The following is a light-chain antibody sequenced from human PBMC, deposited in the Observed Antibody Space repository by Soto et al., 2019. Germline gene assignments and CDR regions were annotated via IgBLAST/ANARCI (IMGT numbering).Light chain of an antibody. CDR2: GAS. J-gene: IGKJ1*01. CDR1: QSISSSN. CDR3: QQYGSSPRT. V-gene: IGKV3-20*01. Sequence: EIVLTQSPGTLSLSPGERTTLSCRASQSISSSNLAWYQQKPGQAPRLLIYGASYRATGIPDRFSGSGSGTDFTLTISRLEPEDFAVYYCQQYGSSPRTFGQGTKVDIK.